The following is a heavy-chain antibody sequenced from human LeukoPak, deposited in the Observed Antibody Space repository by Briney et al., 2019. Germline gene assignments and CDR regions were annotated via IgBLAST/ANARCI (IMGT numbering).Heavy chain of an antibody. CDR1: GGSISSYY. CDR3: ARTTEGGYTYDFFYYYYMDV. J-gene: IGHJ6*03. CDR2: IYYSGST. V-gene: IGHV4-59*01. Sequence: ASETLSLTCTVSGGSISSYYWSWIRQPPGKGLEWIGYIYYSGSTNYNPSLKSRVTISVDSSKNQFSLKLSSVTAADTAVYYCARTTEGGYTYDFFYYYYMDVWGKGTTVTISS. D-gene: IGHD5-18*01.